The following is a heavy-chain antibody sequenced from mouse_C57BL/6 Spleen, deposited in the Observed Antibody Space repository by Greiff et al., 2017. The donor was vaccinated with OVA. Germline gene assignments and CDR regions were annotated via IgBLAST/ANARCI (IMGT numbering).Heavy chain of an antibody. Sequence: QVQLQQPGAELVMPGASVKLSCKASGYTFTSYWMHWVKQRPGQGLEWIGEIDPSDSYTNYNQKFKGKSTLTVDKSSSTAYMQLSSLTSEDSAVYYCARRGYYGTVYWYFDVWGTGTTVTSPQ. CDR3: ARRGYYGTVYWYFDV. CDR2: IDPSDSYT. CDR1: GYTFTSYW. V-gene: IGHV1-69*01. D-gene: IGHD1-1*01. J-gene: IGHJ1*03.